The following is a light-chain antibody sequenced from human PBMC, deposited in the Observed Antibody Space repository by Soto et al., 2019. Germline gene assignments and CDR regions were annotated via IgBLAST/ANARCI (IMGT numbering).Light chain of an antibody. CDR3: TSYATYSSAVL. CDR1: SSDFGAYDY. J-gene: IGLJ3*02. CDR2: DVS. Sequence: QSALTQPASVSGSPGQSITISCTGSSSDFGAYDYVSWYQQHPGQAPKLILYDVSFRPSGISNRFSGSKSDNTASLTISGLQTEDEADYYFTSYATYSSAVLFGGGTKLTVL. V-gene: IGLV2-14*03.